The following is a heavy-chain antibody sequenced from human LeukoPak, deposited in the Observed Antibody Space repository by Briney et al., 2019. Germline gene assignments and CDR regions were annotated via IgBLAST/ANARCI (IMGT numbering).Heavy chain of an antibody. D-gene: IGHD3-3*01. Sequence: GGSLRLSCAASGFTFSSYWMHWVRQAPGKGLVWVSRINSDGSSTSYAASVKGRFTISRDNAKNTLYLQMNSLRAEDTAVYYCARGMNDNYDFWSIGYYYYGMDVWGQGTTVTVSS. CDR1: GFTFSSYW. CDR2: INSDGSST. CDR3: ARGMNDNYDFWSIGYYYYGMDV. J-gene: IGHJ6*02. V-gene: IGHV3-74*01.